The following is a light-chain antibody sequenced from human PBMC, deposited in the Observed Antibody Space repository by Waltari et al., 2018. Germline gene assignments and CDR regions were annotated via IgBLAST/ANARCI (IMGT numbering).Light chain of an antibody. CDR3: QQTSTTPLT. J-gene: IGKJ4*01. V-gene: IGKV1-39*01. Sequence: DIQMTQSPSSLSASVGARVTITCRASQSISTYLHWYRQKPGEAPNLLIYAASTLQSGVPARFSGSGSGTDFTLTINGLQPEDFATYYCQQTSTTPLTFGGGTKVEI. CDR1: QSISTY. CDR2: AAS.